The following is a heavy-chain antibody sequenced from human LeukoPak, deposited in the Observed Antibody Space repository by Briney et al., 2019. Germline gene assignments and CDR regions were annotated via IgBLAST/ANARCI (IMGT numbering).Heavy chain of an antibody. J-gene: IGHJ6*02. D-gene: IGHD5-12*01. V-gene: IGHV3-30*18. CDR3: AKGIGYGGMDV. CDR1: GFTFSGYG. CDR2: ISYDGHNE. Sequence: GESLRLSCAASGFTFSGYGMHWVRQAPGKGLEWVAVISYDGHNEYYADSVKGRFTISRDNSKNTVLLQMNSLRVEDTAVYYCAKGIGYGGMDVWGQGTTLIVSS.